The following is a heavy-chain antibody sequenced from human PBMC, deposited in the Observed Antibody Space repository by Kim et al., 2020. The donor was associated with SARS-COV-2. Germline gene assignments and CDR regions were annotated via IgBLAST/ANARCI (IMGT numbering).Heavy chain of an antibody. CDR2: N. Sequence: NDYAVSVKSRIIINPDTSKNEFSLQLKSVTPEGTAVYYCALNRGIGAFDIWGQGTMVTVSS. J-gene: IGHJ3*02. CDR3: ALNRGIGAFDI. V-gene: IGHV6-1*01. D-gene: IGHD6-13*01.